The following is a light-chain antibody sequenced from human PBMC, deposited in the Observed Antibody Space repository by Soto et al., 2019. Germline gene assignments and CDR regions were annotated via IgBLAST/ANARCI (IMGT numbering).Light chain of an antibody. V-gene: IGKV3-15*01. Sequence: EIVMTQSPATLSVYPGERATLSCSASQSVSSNLAWYQQKPGQAPRLLIYGASTRATGIPARFSGSGSGTEFTLTISSLQSEDFAVYYCQQYNNWPPLTFGQGTKVDIK. CDR1: QSVSSN. CDR2: GAS. J-gene: IGKJ1*01. CDR3: QQYNNWPPLT.